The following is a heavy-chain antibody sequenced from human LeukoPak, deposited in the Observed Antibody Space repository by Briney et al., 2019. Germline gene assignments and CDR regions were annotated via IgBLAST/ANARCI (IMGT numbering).Heavy chain of an antibody. CDR3: AREAVAGHAFDI. J-gene: IGHJ3*02. CDR2: INPNSGGT. CDR1: GYTFTGYY. D-gene: IGHD6-19*01. V-gene: IGHV1-2*06. Sequence: ASVKVSCKASGYTFTGYYMHRVRQAPGQGLEWMGRINPNSGGTNYAQKFQGRGTMTRDTSISTAYMELSRLRSDDTAVYYCAREAVAGHAFDIWGQGTLVTVSS.